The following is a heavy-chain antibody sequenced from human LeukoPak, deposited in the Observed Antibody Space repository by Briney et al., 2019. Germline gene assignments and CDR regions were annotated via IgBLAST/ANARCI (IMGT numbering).Heavy chain of an antibody. D-gene: IGHD2-2*01. V-gene: IGHV3-30-3*01. CDR3: ARSGKMPWDFDY. J-gene: IGHJ4*02. Sequence: GGSLRLSCAASGFTFSSYAMHWVRQAPGKGLEWVAVISYDGSNKYYADSVKGRFTISRDNSKNTLYLQMNSLRAEDTAVYYCARSGKMPWDFDYWGQGTLVTVSS. CDR2: ISYDGSNK. CDR1: GFTFSSYA.